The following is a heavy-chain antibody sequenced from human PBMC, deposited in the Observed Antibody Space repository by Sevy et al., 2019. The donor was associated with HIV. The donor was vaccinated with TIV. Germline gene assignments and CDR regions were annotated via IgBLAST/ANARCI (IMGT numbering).Heavy chain of an antibody. V-gene: IGHV3-23*01. Sequence: GGSLRLSCAASGFTFSRYAMNWVRQAPGKGLEWVSAISGSGGSGDKRNYADSVKGRFTISRDDSKNSLYLQLNSLRAEDTAIYYCARKYDSSGYFDYWGQGTLVTVSS. CDR2: ISGSGGSGDKR. D-gene: IGHD3-22*01. CDR3: ARKYDSSGYFDY. CDR1: GFTFSRYA. J-gene: IGHJ4*02.